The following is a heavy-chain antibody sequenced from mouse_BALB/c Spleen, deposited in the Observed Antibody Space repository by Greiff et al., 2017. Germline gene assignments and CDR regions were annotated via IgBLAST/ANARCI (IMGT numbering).Heavy chain of an antibody. Sequence: VQLQQSGPELVKPGASVKISCKASGYAFSSSWMNWVKQRPGQGLEWIGRIYPGDGDTNYNGKFKGKATLTADKSSSTAYMQLSSLTSVDSAVYFCARLGGSSYYYAMDYWGQGTSVTVSS. V-gene: IGHV1-82*01. J-gene: IGHJ4*01. CDR1: GYAFSSSW. CDR3: ARLGGSSYYYAMDY. D-gene: IGHD1-1*01. CDR2: IYPGDGDT.